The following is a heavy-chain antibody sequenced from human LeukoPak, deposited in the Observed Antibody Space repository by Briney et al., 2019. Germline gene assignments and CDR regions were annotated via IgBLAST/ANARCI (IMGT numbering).Heavy chain of an antibody. CDR1: GYIFTNYG. CDR3: ARDGNDVMDY. Sequence: GASVKVSCKASGYIFTNYGISWVRQAPGQGLEWVGWISGYNDNAHYAQKLQGRATMTRETSTSTVYMELRSLSSDDTAIYYCARDGNDVMDYWGQGTLVTVSS. V-gene: IGHV1-18*01. D-gene: IGHD1-1*01. J-gene: IGHJ4*02. CDR2: ISGYNDNA.